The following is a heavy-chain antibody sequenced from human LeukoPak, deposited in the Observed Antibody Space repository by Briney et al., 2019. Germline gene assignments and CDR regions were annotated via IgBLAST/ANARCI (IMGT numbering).Heavy chain of an antibody. CDR2: INHSGST. Sequence: SETLSLTCAVYGGSFSGYYWSWIRKPPGKGLEWIGEINHSGSTNYNPSLKSRVTISVDTSKNQFSLELSSVTAADTAVYYCARGSMVRGVIKAYNWFDPWGQGTLVTVSS. V-gene: IGHV4-34*01. D-gene: IGHD3-10*01. J-gene: IGHJ5*02. CDR3: ARGSMVRGVIKAYNWFDP. CDR1: GGSFSGYY.